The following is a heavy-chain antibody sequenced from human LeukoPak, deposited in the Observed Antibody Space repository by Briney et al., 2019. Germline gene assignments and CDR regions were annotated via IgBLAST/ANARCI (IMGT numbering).Heavy chain of an antibody. CDR3: ARGRWKMDIVVVPAARFDY. CDR1: GGSFSGYY. D-gene: IGHD2-2*03. V-gene: IGHV4-34*01. Sequence: SETLSLPSAVYGGSFSGYYWSWIRQPPGKGLEWIGEINHSGSTNYNPSLKSRVTISVDTSKNQFSLKLSSVTAADTAVYYCARGRWKMDIVVVPAARFDYWGQGTLVTVSS. CDR2: INHSGST. J-gene: IGHJ4*02.